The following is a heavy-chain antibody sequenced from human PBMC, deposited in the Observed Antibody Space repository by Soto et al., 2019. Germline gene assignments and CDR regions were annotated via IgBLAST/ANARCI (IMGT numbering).Heavy chain of an antibody. D-gene: IGHD2-21*02. CDR2: VSGSGDST. Sequence: EVQLLESGGGLAQPGGSLRLSCAASAFTFSSYAISWVRQAPGKGLEWVSAVSGSGDSTYYADSVKGRFTIYRDNSQNTLYLQMNSLRAEDTAVYYCAKGRASDCPGCTQDYWGQGTLVTVSS. V-gene: IGHV3-23*01. CDR1: AFTFSSYA. CDR3: AKGRASDCPGCTQDY. J-gene: IGHJ4*02.